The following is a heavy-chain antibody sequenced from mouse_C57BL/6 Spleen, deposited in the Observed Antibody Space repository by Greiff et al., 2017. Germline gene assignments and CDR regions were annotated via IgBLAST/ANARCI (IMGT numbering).Heavy chain of an antibody. CDR1: GFTFSDYG. CDR2: ISSGSSTI. Sequence: DVKLVESGGGLVKPGGSLKLSCAASGFTFSDYGMHWVRQAPEKGLEWVAYISSGSSTIYYADTVKGRFTISRDNAKNTLFLQMTSLRSEDTAMYYCARPSPYYYGSSYYFDYWGQGTTLTVSS. CDR3: ARPSPYYYGSSYYFDY. D-gene: IGHD1-1*01. V-gene: IGHV5-17*01. J-gene: IGHJ2*01.